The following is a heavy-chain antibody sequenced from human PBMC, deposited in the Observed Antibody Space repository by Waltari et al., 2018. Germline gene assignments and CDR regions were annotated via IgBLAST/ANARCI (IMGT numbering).Heavy chain of an antibody. J-gene: IGHJ4*02. Sequence: QVQLEESGPGLVNPSQTLSLTCSVSGGSIISGEYYWTCIRQSPRKGLEWIGQLYYYAPPSYNPSLMGRTSISLDTSKNHFSLKLSSVAAADAALYYCARSVYGDYGGRFFDYWGQGILVTVSS. V-gene: IGHV4-30-4*08. CDR2: LYYYAPP. CDR1: GGSIISGEYY. D-gene: IGHD4-17*01. CDR3: ARSVYGDYGGRFFDY.